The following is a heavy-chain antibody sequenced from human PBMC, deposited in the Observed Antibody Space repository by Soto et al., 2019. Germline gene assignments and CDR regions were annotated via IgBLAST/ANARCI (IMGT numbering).Heavy chain of an antibody. Sequence: ASVKVSCKASGYTFTGYYMHWVRQAPGQGLEWLGWINPDSGCTNSAQKFQGRVTMTRDTSISTAYMELIRLNSVTAADTAVYYCARQLGLWQPLDYWGRGTLVTVSS. D-gene: IGHD1-1*01. CDR1: GYTFTGYY. V-gene: IGHV1-2*02. CDR3: ARQLGLWQPLDY. J-gene: IGHJ4*02. CDR2: INPDSGCT.